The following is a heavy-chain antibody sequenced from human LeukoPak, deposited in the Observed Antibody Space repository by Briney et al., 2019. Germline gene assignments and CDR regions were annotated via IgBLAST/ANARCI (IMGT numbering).Heavy chain of an antibody. CDR3: ARTASGYSSGWHDS. V-gene: IGHV4-59*08. CDR2: IYYSGST. J-gene: IGHJ5*01. Sequence: SETLSLTCTVSGGSISSYYWSWIRQPPGKGLEWIGYIYYSGSTNYNPSLKSRVTISVDTSKNQFSLKLSSVTAADTAVYYCARTASGYSSGWHDSWGRGTLVTVSS. CDR1: GGSISSYY. D-gene: IGHD6-19*01.